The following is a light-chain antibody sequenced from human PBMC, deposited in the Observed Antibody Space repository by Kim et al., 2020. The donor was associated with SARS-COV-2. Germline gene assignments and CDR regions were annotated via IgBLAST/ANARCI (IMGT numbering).Light chain of an antibody. Sequence: QSVLTQPPSASGTPGQRVTISCSGSSSNIGSNTVNWYQQLPGRAPKLLINTNNQGPSGVPDRFSGSKSGTSASLAISWLQSEDEADYYCASWDVSLNGWVFGGGTKLTV. CDR1: SSNIGSNT. J-gene: IGLJ3*02. CDR2: TNN. V-gene: IGLV1-44*01. CDR3: ASWDVSLNGWV.